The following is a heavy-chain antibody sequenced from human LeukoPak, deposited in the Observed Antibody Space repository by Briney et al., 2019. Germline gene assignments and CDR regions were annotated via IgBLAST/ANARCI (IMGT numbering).Heavy chain of an antibody. D-gene: IGHD3-22*01. V-gene: IGHV4-59*12. J-gene: IGHJ3*02. CDR1: GGSISSYY. CDR3: ARDDYYDSSGYSESDAFDI. Sequence: SETLSLTCTVSGGSISSYYWSWIRQPPGKGLEWIGYIHYSGSTNYNPSLKSRVTMSVDTSKNQFSLKLSSVTAADTAVYYCARDDYYDSSGYSESDAFDIWGQGTMVTVSS. CDR2: IHYSGST.